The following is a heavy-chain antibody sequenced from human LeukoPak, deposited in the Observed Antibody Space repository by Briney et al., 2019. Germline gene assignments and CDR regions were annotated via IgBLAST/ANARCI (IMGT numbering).Heavy chain of an antibody. J-gene: IGHJ2*01. CDR3: ARGPSYGVYRYFDL. V-gene: IGHV1-69*04. CDR2: IIPILGIA. D-gene: IGHD3-10*01. CDR1: GGTFSSYA. Sequence: ASVKVSCKASGGTFSSYAISWVRQAPGQGLEWMGRIIPILGIANYAQKFQGRVTMTRNTSISTAYMELSSLRSEDTAVYYCARGPSYGVYRYFDLWGRGTLVTVSS.